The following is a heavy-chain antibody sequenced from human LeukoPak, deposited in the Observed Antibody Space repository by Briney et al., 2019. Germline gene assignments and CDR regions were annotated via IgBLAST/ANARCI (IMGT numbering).Heavy chain of an antibody. J-gene: IGHJ4*02. CDR1: GFTFSSYG. V-gene: IGHV3-30*02. CDR3: AKDISLLRVVPAAIDY. Sequence: QPGGSLRLSCAASGFTFSSYGMHWVRQAPGKGLEWVAFIRYDGSNKYYADSVKGRFTISRDNSKNTLYLQMNSLRAEDTAVYYCAKDISLLRVVPAAIDYWGQGTLVTVSS. CDR2: IRYDGSNK. D-gene: IGHD2-2*01.